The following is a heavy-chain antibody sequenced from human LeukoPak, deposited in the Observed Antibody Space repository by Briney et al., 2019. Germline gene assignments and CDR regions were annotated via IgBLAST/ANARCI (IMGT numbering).Heavy chain of an antibody. Sequence: PSETLSLTCTVSGGSITNNYWGWIRQPPGKGLEWFGYMYYSGSTNYNPSLKSRVTISVDTSKNQFSLKLSSVTAADTAVYYCARRATVTTLSAQYYYYAMDVWGQGTTVTASS. CDR3: ARRATVTTLSAQYYYYAMDV. CDR2: MYYSGST. CDR1: GGSITNNY. V-gene: IGHV4-59*08. D-gene: IGHD4-17*01. J-gene: IGHJ6*02.